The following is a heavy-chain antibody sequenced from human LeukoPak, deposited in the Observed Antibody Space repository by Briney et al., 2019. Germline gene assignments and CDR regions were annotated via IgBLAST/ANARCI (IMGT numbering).Heavy chain of an antibody. CDR3: GRDIATAVDY. D-gene: IGHD6-13*01. CDR2: INSAGIST. CDR1: GFSFSSYR. Sequence: PGGSLRLSCTASGFSFSSYRMHWVRQAPGKGLVWVSRINSAGISTNYADSVKGRFTISRDNAKNTLYLQMNSLRAEDTAIYYCGRDIATAVDYWGLGTLVTVSS. J-gene: IGHJ4*02. V-gene: IGHV3-74*01.